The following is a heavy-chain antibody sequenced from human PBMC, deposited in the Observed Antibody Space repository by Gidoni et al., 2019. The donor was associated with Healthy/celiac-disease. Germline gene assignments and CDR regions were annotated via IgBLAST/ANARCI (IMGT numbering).Heavy chain of an antibody. D-gene: IGHD3-10*01. CDR2: IKSKTDGGTT. V-gene: IGHV3-15*01. CDR1: GFTFSNAW. CDR3: TTGDLWFGDRDY. J-gene: IGHJ4*02. Sequence: EVQLVESGGGLVKPGGSLRLSCAASGFTFSNAWMSWVRQAPGKGLEWVGRIKSKTDGGTTDYAAPVKGRFTISRDDSKNTLYLQMNSLKTEDTAVYYCTTGDLWFGDRDYWGQGTLVTVSS.